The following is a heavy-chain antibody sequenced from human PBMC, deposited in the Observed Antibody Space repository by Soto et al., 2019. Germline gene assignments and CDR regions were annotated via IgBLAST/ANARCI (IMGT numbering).Heavy chain of an antibody. D-gene: IGHD3-9*01. CDR3: AKPGRGERNYDILLFAWGGVDWFDP. CDR1: GFTFSSYA. J-gene: IGHJ5*02. Sequence: EVQLLESGGGLVQPGGSLRLSCAASGFTFSSYAMSWVRQAPGKGLEWVSAISGSGGSTYYADSVKGRFTISRDNSKNTLYLQMNSLRAEDTAVYYCAKPGRGERNYDILLFAWGGVDWFDPWGQGTLVTVSS. CDR2: ISGSGGST. V-gene: IGHV3-23*01.